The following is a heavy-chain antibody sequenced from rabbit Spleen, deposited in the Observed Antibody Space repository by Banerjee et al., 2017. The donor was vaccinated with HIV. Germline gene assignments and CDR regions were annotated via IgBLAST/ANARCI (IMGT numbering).Heavy chain of an antibody. D-gene: IGHD4-1*01. J-gene: IGHJ4*01. CDR1: GFSFSSKDY. CDR3: ASARSSAWDAPFALNYYFTL. Sequence: QSLEESGGDQVKTGASLTLTCTASGFSFSSKDYMSWVRQAPGKELEGIGCMNVGSNDITSYATWADGRFTIAKPSSITVTLQMTSLPAAATATYFCASARSSAWDAPFALNYYFTLWGPGTLVTVS. CDR2: MNVGSNDIT. V-gene: IGHV1S40*01.